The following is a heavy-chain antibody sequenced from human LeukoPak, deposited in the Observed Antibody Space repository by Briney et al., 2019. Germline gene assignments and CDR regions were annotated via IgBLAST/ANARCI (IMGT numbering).Heavy chain of an antibody. V-gene: IGHV3-74*01. CDR1: GSTFSSYW. D-gene: IGHD2-2*02. J-gene: IGHJ4*02. Sequence: GGSLRLSCAASGSTFSSYWMHWVRQAPGKGLVWVSRINTDGSSTSYADSVKGRFTISRDNAKNTLYLQMNSLRAEDTAVYYCARVEGCSSTSCYIGGNPPPDYWGQGTLVTVSS. CDR3: ARVEGCSSTSCYIGGNPPPDY. CDR2: INTDGSST.